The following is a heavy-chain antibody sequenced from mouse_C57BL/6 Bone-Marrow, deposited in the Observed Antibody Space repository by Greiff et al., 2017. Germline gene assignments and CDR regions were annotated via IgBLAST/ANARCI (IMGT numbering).Heavy chain of an antibody. V-gene: IGHV1-76*01. CDR3: AYYDEGAMDY. D-gene: IGHD2-4*01. CDR1: GYTFTDYY. CDR2: IYPGSGNT. Sequence: VQLQQSGAELVRPGASVKLSCKASGYTFTDYYINWVKQRPGQGLEWIARIYPGSGNTYYNEKFKGKATLTAEKSSSTAYMQLSSLTSEDSAVYFCAYYDEGAMDYWGQGTSVTVSS. J-gene: IGHJ4*01.